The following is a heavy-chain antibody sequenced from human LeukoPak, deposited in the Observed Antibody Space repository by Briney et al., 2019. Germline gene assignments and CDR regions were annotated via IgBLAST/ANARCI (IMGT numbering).Heavy chain of an antibody. Sequence: SETLSLTCTVSGGSISSYYWSWIRQPPGKGLEWIGYIYHSGSTNYNPSLKSRVTISVDTSKNQFSLKLSSVTAADTAVYYCARGGYGDYDWFDPWGQGTLVTVSS. CDR2: IYHSGST. J-gene: IGHJ5*02. CDR3: ARGGYGDYDWFDP. V-gene: IGHV4-59*08. CDR1: GGSISSYY. D-gene: IGHD4-17*01.